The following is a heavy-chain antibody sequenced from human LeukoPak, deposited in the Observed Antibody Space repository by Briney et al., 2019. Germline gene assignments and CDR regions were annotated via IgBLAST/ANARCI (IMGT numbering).Heavy chain of an antibody. J-gene: IGHJ4*02. Sequence: ASVKVSFKASGGTFSSYAISWVRQAPGQGREGMGRIIPILGIANSAQKFQGRVTITADKSTSTAYMELNSLRSEDTAIYYCARTHDYGDYYFDYWGQGTLVTVSS. D-gene: IGHD4-17*01. CDR1: GGTFSSYA. V-gene: IGHV1-69*04. CDR2: IIPILGIA. CDR3: ARTHDYGDYYFDY.